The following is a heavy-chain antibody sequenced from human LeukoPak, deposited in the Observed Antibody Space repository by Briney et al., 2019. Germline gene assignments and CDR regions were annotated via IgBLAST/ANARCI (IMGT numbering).Heavy chain of an antibody. D-gene: IGHD2-15*01. CDR2: IYSGGST. CDR3: ARGSRGSCRGVCCYPLDY. V-gene: IGHV3-53*01. J-gene: IGHJ4*02. Sequence: GGSLRLSCAASGFTVSSNYMSWVRQAPGKGLEWVSVIYSGGSTYYADSVKGRFTISRDNSKNTLYLQMNSLRAEDTAVYYCARGSRGSCRGVCCYPLDYWGQGTLVTVSS. CDR1: GFTVSSNY.